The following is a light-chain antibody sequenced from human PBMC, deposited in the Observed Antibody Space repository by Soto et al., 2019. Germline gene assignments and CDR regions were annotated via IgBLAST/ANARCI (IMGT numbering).Light chain of an antibody. CDR3: QQYGSSPQT. J-gene: IGKJ1*01. CDR2: GAS. CDR1: QRVSSTY. V-gene: IGKV3-20*01. Sequence: EIVLTQSPGTLSLSPGERATLSCRASQRVSSTYLAWYQQKPGHAPRLLIYGASSRATGIPDRFTGSGSGTDFSLTISRLEPEDFAVYYCQQYGSSPQTFGQGTKVEIK.